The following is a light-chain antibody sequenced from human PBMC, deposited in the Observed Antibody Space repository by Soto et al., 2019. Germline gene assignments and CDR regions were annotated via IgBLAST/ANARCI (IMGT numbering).Light chain of an antibody. V-gene: IGKV3-11*01. J-gene: IGKJ1*01. CDR2: DAS. CDR3: QQRSNWPWT. CDR1: QSVNNY. Sequence: EIVLTQSPATLSLSPGERATLSCRASQSVNNYLAWYEQKPGQAPRLLIYDASNRATGIPARFSGSGSGTDFPLTISSLEPEDFAVYYCQQRSNWPWTFGQGTKVEIK.